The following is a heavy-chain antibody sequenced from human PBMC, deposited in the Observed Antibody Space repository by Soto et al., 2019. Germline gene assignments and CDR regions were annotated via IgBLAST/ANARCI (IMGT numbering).Heavy chain of an antibody. Sequence: SETLSLTCSVSGFAISRGYYWSCVRQPPGKGLEWISSIYPSVSSYHNPSLATRLRLSIDTSRNQFTLNLTSVTAADTALYFCAREKVGTTFFDNWGQGIQVTVSS. J-gene: IGHJ4*02. CDR3: AREKVGTTFFDN. V-gene: IGHV4-38-2*02. D-gene: IGHD1-1*01. CDR1: GFAISRGYY. CDR2: IYPSVSS.